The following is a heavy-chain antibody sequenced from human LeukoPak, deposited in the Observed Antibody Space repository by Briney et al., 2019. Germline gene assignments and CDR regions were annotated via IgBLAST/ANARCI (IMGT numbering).Heavy chain of an antibody. V-gene: IGHV3-7*03. CDR1: RFTFSSFW. CDR3: AREGLGYSYGSNFDY. CDR2: IKQDGSEK. J-gene: IGHJ4*02. D-gene: IGHD5-18*01. Sequence: GGSLRLSCAASRFTFSSFWMSWVRQAPGKGLEWVANIKQDGSEKYYVDSVEGRFTISRDNAKNSLYLQMNSLRAEDTAVYYCAREGLGYSYGSNFDYWGQGTLVTVSS.